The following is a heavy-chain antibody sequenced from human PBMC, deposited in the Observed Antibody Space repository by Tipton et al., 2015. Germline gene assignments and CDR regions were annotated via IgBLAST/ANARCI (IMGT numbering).Heavy chain of an antibody. D-gene: IGHD4-17*01. V-gene: IGHV3-23*01. CDR3: AKSGLRPNYFDQ. J-gene: IGHJ4*02. CDR2: ISRSGGST. Sequence: GSLRLSCAASGFAFSSYAMSWVRQAPGKGLEWVSAISRSGGSTYYADSVKGRFTISRDDSKNTLYLQMNSLRAEDTAVYYCAKSGLRPNYFDQWGQGTLVTVSS. CDR1: GFAFSSYA.